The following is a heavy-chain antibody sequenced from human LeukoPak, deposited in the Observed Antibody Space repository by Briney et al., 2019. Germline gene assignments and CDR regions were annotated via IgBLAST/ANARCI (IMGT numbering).Heavy chain of an antibody. CDR2: ISGSGGST. CDR1: GFTFSSYA. V-gene: IGHV3-23*01. Sequence: PGGSLRLSCAASGFTFSSYAMRWVRQAPGKGLEWVSAISGSGGSTYYADSVKGRFTISRDNSKNTLYLQMNSLRAEDTAVYYCAKDLAVAGIRGWAFDIWGQGTMVTVSS. CDR3: AKDLAVAGIRGWAFDI. D-gene: IGHD6-19*01. J-gene: IGHJ3*02.